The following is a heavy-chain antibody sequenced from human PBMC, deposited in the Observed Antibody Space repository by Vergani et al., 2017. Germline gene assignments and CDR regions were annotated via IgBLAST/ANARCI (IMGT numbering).Heavy chain of an antibody. J-gene: IGHJ5*02. CDR1: GYSISSGYY. Sequence: QVQLQESGPGLVKPSETLSLTCTVSGYSISSGYYWGWIRQPPGKGLEWIGSIYHSGSTYYNPSLKSRVTISVDTSKNQFCLKLSSVTAADTAVYYCARDIEPGYCSGGGCNNWFDPWGQGTLVTVSS. CDR3: ARDIEPGYCSGGGCNNWFDP. D-gene: IGHD2-15*01. CDR2: IYHSGST. V-gene: IGHV4-38-2*02.